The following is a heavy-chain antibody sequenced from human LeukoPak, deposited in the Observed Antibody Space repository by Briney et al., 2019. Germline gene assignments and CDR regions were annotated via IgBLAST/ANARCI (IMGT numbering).Heavy chain of an antibody. D-gene: IGHD5-12*01. CDR3: AGNSGYDSNNFDY. J-gene: IGHJ4*02. CDR2: VNPNSGGT. Sequence: ASVKVSCKASGYTFTGYYIHWVRQAPGQGLEWMGWVNPNSGGTNYAQKFQGRVTMTRDTSISTAYMELRSLRSDDTAVYYCAGNSGYDSNNFDYWGQGTLVTVSS. CDR1: GYTFTGYY. V-gene: IGHV1-2*02.